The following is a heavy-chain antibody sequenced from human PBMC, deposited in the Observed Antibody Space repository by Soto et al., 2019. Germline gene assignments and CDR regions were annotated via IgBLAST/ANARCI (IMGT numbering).Heavy chain of an antibody. CDR3: ARWNDSSGYYYW. CDR1: GGSISSGGYY. J-gene: IGHJ4*02. D-gene: IGHD3-22*01. V-gene: IGHV4-31*03. CDR2: IYYSGST. Sequence: SETLSLTCTVSGGSISSGGYYWSWIRQYPGKGLEWIGYIYYSGSTYYNPSLKSRVTISVDTSKNQFSLKLSSVTAADTAVYYCARWNDSSGYYYWWGQGTLVTVSS.